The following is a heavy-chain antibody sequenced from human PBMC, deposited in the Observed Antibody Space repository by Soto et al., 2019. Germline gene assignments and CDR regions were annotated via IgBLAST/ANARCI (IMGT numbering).Heavy chain of an antibody. J-gene: IGHJ4*02. CDR2: ISSSGRTI. Sequence: QVHLVESGGGLVKHGGSLRLSCAASGFTLSDYYMTWIRQAPGKGLEWVSYISSSGRTIYYADSVRGRFTISRDNAENSLYLQMNSLRAEDTALYYCARNSEHFDYWGQGTLVTVSS. CDR3: ARNSEHFDY. D-gene: IGHD1-26*01. V-gene: IGHV3-11*01. CDR1: GFTLSDYY.